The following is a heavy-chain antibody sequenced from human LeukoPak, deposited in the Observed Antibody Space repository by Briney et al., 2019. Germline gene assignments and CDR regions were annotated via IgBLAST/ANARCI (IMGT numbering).Heavy chain of an antibody. CDR3: ARGPDYDSSQGYYYYGMDV. J-gene: IGHJ6*02. Sequence: SQTLSLTCTVSGGSISSGGYYWSWIRQHPGQGLEWIGYIYYSGSTYYNPSLKSRVTISVDTSKNQFSLKLSSVTAADTAVYYCARGPDYDSSQGYYYYGMDVWGQGTTVTVSS. V-gene: IGHV4-31*03. CDR1: GGSISSGGYY. CDR2: IYYSGST. D-gene: IGHD3-22*01.